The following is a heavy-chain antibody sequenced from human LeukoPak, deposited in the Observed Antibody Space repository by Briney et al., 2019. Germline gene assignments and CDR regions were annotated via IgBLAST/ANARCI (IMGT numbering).Heavy chain of an antibody. Sequence: SVKVSCKASGFNFINSALQWVRLVRGQRPEWTGWIVVGTSDTNYTQKFQDRVTFTRDMATSTAYMELSSLRSEDTAIYYCAADGAAPDAFDIWGQGTMVTVSS. J-gene: IGHJ3*02. CDR3: AADGAAPDAFDI. CDR2: IVVGTSDT. D-gene: IGHD1-26*01. V-gene: IGHV1-58*01. CDR1: GFNFINSA.